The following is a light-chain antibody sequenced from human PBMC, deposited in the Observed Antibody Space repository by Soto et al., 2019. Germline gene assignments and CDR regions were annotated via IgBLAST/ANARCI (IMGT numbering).Light chain of an antibody. Sequence: DIQITQYTSSLSASVGDRFTITCHSSQNINNYLNWYQQKPGRAPKLLIYDASNLEAGVPSRFRGSGSGTDFTFTISRLQPEDIATYYCQQYVNLPTFGQGTRLEIK. V-gene: IGKV1-33*01. CDR2: DAS. CDR3: QQYVNLPT. J-gene: IGKJ5*01. CDR1: QNINNY.